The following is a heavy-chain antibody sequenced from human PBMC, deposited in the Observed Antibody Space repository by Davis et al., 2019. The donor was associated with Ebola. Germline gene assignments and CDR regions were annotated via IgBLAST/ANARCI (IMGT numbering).Heavy chain of an antibody. CDR3: AREGDYYGSESHRDGFDI. CDR2: MTYSGGRT. J-gene: IGHJ3*02. D-gene: IGHD3-10*01. Sequence: PGGSLRLSCAASGFTFRRYGMSWVRQAPGKGLEWVSSMTYSGGRTFFADSVQGRFTVSRDYFKDTLYLQMNSLRVEDTAVYHCAREGDYYGSESHRDGFDIWGRGTMVAVSS. V-gene: IGHV3-23*01. CDR1: GFTFRRYG.